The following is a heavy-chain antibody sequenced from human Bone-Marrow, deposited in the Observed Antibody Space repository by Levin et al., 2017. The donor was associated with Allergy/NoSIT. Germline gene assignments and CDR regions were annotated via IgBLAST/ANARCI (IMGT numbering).Heavy chain of an antibody. CDR2: IDYRGNT. CDR3: ARRNFHGPRSFDS. CDR1: TGSIHSGDYY. V-gene: IGHV4-30-4*01. D-gene: IGHD3-16*02. Sequence: SQTLSLTCTVSTGSIHSGDYYWTWIRQPPGKGLEWIGYIDYRGNTYYNASLRSRLTLSIDTSKNQFSLRLNSVTAADTAVYYCARRNFHGPRSFDSWGQGTLVTVSS. J-gene: IGHJ4*02.